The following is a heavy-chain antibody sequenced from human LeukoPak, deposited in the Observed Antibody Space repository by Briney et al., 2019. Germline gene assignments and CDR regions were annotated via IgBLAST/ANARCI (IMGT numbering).Heavy chain of an antibody. J-gene: IGHJ3*02. V-gene: IGHV1-2*02. D-gene: IGHD6-19*01. CDR2: INPNSGGT. Sequence: GASVKVSCKASGYTFTSYYIHWVRQAPGQGLEWMGWINPNSGGTNYAQKFQGRVTMTRDTSISTAYMELSRLRSDDTAVYYCARDHPTSGWSPDAFDIWGQGTMVTVSS. CDR1: GYTFTSYY. CDR3: ARDHPTSGWSPDAFDI.